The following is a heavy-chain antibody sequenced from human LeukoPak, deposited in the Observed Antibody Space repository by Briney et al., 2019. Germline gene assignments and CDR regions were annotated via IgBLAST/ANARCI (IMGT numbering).Heavy chain of an antibody. CDR1: GFTVSRNY. CDR3: ARDGMVRGVIIWDAFDI. D-gene: IGHD3-10*01. V-gene: IGHV3-53*01. Sequence: GGSLRLSCAASGFTVSRNYMSWVRQAPGKGLEWVSIIYTGGITYYADSVKGRFTISRDNAKNSLYLQMNSLRDEDTAVYYCARDGMVRGVIIWDAFDIWGQGTMVTVSS. CDR2: IYTGGIT. J-gene: IGHJ3*02.